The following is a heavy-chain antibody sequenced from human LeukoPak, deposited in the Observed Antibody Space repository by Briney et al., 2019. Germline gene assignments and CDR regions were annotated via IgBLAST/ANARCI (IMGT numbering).Heavy chain of an antibody. J-gene: IGHJ4*02. CDR3: ATDRNSGKYYDY. V-gene: IGHV3-33*08. CDR1: GFTFSSYA. D-gene: IGHD1-26*01. Sequence: GGSLRLSCAASGFTFSSYAMHWVRQAPGKGLEWVAVIWYDGGNQYYVDSVKGRFTVSRDNAKNTLYLQMNSLRAEDTAVYYCATDRNSGKYYDYWGQGTLVTVSS. CDR2: IWYDGGNQ.